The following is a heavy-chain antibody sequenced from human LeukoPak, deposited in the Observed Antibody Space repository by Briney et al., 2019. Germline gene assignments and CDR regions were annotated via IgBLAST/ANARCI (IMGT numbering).Heavy chain of an antibody. CDR1: EYTFSIYN. Sequence: ASVKVSCKASEYTFSIYNMHWVRQAPGQGLEWMGIINPSGGTSYAQKLQGRITMTRDTSTSTVYMEPSSLRSEDTAVYYCAREGVAGTGLDYWGQGTLVTVSS. CDR3: AREGVAGTGLDY. CDR2: INPSGGT. V-gene: IGHV1-46*01. J-gene: IGHJ4*02. D-gene: IGHD6-13*01.